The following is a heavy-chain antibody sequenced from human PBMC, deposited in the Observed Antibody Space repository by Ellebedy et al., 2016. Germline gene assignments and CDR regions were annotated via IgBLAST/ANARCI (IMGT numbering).Heavy chain of an antibody. V-gene: IGHV2-5*01. CDR3: AHRPPRGGYISAWFDP. J-gene: IGHJ5*02. Sequence: SGPTLVXPTPTLTLTCSFSGFSLNMTGVGVGWIRQPPGKALEWLALICWNDDKRYSPSLKSRLTITKDTSKNHVVLTMTNMDPVDTATYYSAHRPPRGGYISAWFDPWGQGTLVNVSS. CDR1: GFSLNMTGVG. D-gene: IGHD3-22*01. CDR2: ICWNDDK.